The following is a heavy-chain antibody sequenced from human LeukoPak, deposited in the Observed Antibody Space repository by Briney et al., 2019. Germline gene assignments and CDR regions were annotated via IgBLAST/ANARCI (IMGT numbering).Heavy chain of an antibody. CDR2: IYHSGDT. D-gene: IGHD2-21*01. Sequence: SGTLSLTCAVSGGSINSVNWWSWVRQPPGKGLEWIGEIYHSGDTNYNPSLKSRVTISVDKSKNQFSLKVNSVTAADTAVYYCASRIAWKLDYWGQGTLVTVSS. CDR1: GGSINSVNW. CDR3: ASRIAWKLDY. V-gene: IGHV4-4*02. J-gene: IGHJ4*02.